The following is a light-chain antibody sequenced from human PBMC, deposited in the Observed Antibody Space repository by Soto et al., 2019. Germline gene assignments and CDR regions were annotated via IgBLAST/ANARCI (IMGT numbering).Light chain of an antibody. J-gene: IGLJ2*01. CDR2: NND. Sequence: QSVLTQPPSASGTPGQRVTISCSGRTSNIGSNSVNWYQQLPGTAPRLLIYNNDQRPSGVSDRFSGSKSGTAASLAISGLQSDDEADYFCTAWDDTLNGPGVVFGGGTKLTVL. V-gene: IGLV1-44*01. CDR1: TSNIGSNS. CDR3: TAWDDTLNGPGVV.